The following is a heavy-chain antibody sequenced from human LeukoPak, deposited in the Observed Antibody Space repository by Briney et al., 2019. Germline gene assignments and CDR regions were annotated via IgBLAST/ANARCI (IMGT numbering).Heavy chain of an antibody. J-gene: IGHJ6*03. D-gene: IGHD1-26*01. CDR3: ARDIRGRRRWELLNKAYYYYYYMDV. CDR1: GFTLSSYW. V-gene: IGHV3-7*01. Sequence: PGGSLRLSCAASGFTLSSYWMSWGRQAPGKGLEWVANIKQDGSEKYYVDSVKGRFTISRDNAKNSLYLQMNSLRAEDTAVYYCARDIRGRRRWELLNKAYYYYYYMDVWGKGTTVTVSS. CDR2: IKQDGSEK.